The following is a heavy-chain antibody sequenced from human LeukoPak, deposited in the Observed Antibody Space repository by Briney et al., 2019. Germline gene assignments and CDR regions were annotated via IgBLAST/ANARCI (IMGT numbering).Heavy chain of an antibody. CDR3: AKDGGRHCSGGSCYYYYYMDV. D-gene: IGHD2-15*01. CDR1: GFTFSSYG. Sequence: PGGSLRLSCAASGFTFSSYGMHWVRQAPGKGLEWVSSISNSRSYIYYVDSVKGRVTISRDNAKNSLYLQMNSLRPDDTAVYYCAKDGGRHCSGGSCYYYYYMDVWGKGATVTVSS. J-gene: IGHJ6*03. V-gene: IGHV3-21*01. CDR2: ISNSRSYI.